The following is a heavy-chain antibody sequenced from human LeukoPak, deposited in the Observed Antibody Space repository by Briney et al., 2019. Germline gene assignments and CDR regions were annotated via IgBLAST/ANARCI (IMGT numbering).Heavy chain of an antibody. CDR2: INIKTGNP. CDR1: GSTFTNYA. Sequence: ASVKVSCKASGSTFTNYAMNWVRQAPGQGLEWMGWINIKTGNPAYAQGFTRRFVFSLDISVNTASLQISSLKAEDTAVYYCARGSFYYDSTDYFGPYYYGMDVWGQGTTVTVSS. V-gene: IGHV7-4-1*02. D-gene: IGHD3-22*01. CDR3: ARGSFYYDSTDYFGPYYYGMDV. J-gene: IGHJ6*02.